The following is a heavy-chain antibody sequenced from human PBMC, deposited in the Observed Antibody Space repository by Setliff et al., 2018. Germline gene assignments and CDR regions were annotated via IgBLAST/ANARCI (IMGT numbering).Heavy chain of an antibody. V-gene: IGHV1-18*01. CDR2: ISAYNGNT. J-gene: IGHJ3*02. CDR3: ARAPAYSSTPGSYAFDI. D-gene: IGHD6-13*01. Sequence: ASVKVSCKASGYTFTSYGISWVRQAPGQGLEWMGWISAYNGNTNCAQKLQGRVTMTTDTSTSTAYMELRSLRSDDTAVYYCARAPAYSSTPGSYAFDIWGQGTMVTVSS. CDR1: GYTFTSYG.